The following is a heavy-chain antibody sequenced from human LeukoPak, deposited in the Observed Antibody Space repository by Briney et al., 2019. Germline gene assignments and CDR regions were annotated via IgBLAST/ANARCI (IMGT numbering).Heavy chain of an antibody. Sequence: SETLSLTCTVSGGSISSTRYYWGWIRQPPGKGLEWIGSIYYSGSTYYNPSLKSRVTMSVDRSKNQFSLKLSSVTAADTAVYYCASVWLRSGLKKAFDIRGQGTMVTVSS. V-gene: IGHV4-39*01. CDR2: IYYSGST. J-gene: IGHJ3*02. CDR1: GGSISSTRYY. CDR3: ASVWLRSGLKKAFDI. D-gene: IGHD5-12*01.